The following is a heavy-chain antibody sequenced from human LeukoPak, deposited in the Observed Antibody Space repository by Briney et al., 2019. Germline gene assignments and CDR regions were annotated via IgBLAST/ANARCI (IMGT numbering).Heavy chain of an antibody. CDR1: GYTFTSYD. D-gene: IGHD4-23*01. CDR2: MNPNSGNT. J-gene: IGHJ3*02. CDR3: ARPNYGGTLGRVEVFDI. V-gene: IGHV1-8*01. Sequence: ASVKVSCKASGYTFTSYDINWVRQATGQGLEWMGWMNPNSGNTGYAQKFQGRVTMTRNTSISTAYMELSSLRSEDTAVYYCARPNYGGTLGRVEVFDIGGKGTRAPV.